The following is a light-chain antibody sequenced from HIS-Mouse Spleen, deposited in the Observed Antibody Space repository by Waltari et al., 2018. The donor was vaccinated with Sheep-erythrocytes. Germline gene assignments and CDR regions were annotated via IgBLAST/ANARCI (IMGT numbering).Light chain of an antibody. Sequence: DIVMTQSPDSLAVCLGERATINCKSSQSVLYSSNNKNYLAWYQQKPGQRPKLLIYWASTRESGVPDRFSGSGSGTDFTLTISSLQAEDVAVYYCQQYYSTPLTFGGGTKVEIK. V-gene: IGKV4-1*01. CDR3: QQYYSTPLT. CDR1: QSVLYSSNNKNY. J-gene: IGKJ4*01. CDR2: WAS.